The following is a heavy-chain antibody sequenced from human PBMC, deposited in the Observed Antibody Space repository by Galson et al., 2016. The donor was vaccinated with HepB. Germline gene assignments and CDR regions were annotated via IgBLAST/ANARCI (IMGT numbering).Heavy chain of an antibody. CDR1: GYSFAKYW. Sequence: QSGAEVKKPGESLKISCQGSGYSFAKYWIVWVRQMPGKGLEWMGIIYPGDSDTTYSPSFQGQVTISADKSISTAYLPWSSLKASDTAMYYCARQVGATHDHWGQGTLVTVSS. CDR3: ARQVGATHDH. J-gene: IGHJ4*02. D-gene: IGHD1-26*01. CDR2: IYPGDSDT. V-gene: IGHV5-51*01.